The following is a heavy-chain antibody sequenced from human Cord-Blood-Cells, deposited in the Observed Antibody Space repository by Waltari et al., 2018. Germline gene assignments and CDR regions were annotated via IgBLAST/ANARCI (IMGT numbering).Heavy chain of an antibody. V-gene: IGHV3-74*01. J-gene: IGHJ4*02. CDR1: GFTFSSYW. Sequence: EVQLVESGGGLVQPGGSLRLSCAASGFTFSSYWLHWVRQAPGKGLVWVSRINSDGSSTSYADSVKGRFTISRDNAKNTLYLQMNSLRAEDTAVYYCARDTRINSTPNYFDYWGQGTLVTVSS. CDR2: INSDGSST. CDR3: ARDTRINSTPNYFDY.